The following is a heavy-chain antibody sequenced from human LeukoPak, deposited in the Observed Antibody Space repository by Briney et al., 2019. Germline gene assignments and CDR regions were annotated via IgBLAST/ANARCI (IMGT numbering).Heavy chain of an antibody. CDR1: GFTFSSYA. CDR3: AKDLLLGDYEPFDY. V-gene: IGHV3-23*01. D-gene: IGHD4-17*01. J-gene: IGHJ4*02. CDR2: ISGSGGST. Sequence: GGSLRLSCAASGFTFSSYAMSWVRQAPGKGLESVSAISGSGGSTYYADSVKGRFTISRDNSKNTLYLQMNSLRAEDTAVYYCAKDLLLGDYEPFDYWGQGTLVTVSS.